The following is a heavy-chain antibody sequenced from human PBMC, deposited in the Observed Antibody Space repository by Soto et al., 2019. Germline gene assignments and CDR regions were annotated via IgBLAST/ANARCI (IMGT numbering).Heavy chain of an antibody. V-gene: IGHV3-15*07. J-gene: IGHJ4*02. CDR3: AADVPSQGRGEFDY. Sequence: EVQLVESGGGLVKSGGSLRVSCAASGFTFSSAWMTWVRQAPGKGLEWVGRIKSKVDGETTDYAAPVKGRLTISRDHSESTLYLQMNSLKSEDTAVYYCAADVPSQGRGEFDYWGQGILVTVSS. CDR2: IKSKVDGETT. CDR1: GFTFSSAW.